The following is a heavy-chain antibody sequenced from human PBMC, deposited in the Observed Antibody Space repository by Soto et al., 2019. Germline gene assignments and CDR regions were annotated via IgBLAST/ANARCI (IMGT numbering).Heavy chain of an antibody. CDR3: AKAGTIFGVVMNNWFDP. V-gene: IGHV3-23*01. CDR2: INGNDGST. J-gene: IGHJ5*02. CDR1: GFTFSSYA. D-gene: IGHD3-3*01. Sequence: GGPLRLSCAASGFTFSSYAMSWVRQAPGKGLEWVSTINGNDGSTYYADSVKGRFTISRDNSKNTLYLQMNSLRVEDTAVYYCAKAGTIFGVVMNNWFDPWGQGTLVTVSS.